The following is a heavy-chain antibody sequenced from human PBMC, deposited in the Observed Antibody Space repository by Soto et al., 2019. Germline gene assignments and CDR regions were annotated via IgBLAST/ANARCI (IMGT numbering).Heavy chain of an antibody. CDR2: IWYDGIRK. Sequence: QVQLVESGGGVIQPGRSLRLSCEVSGFSLSGYGIHWVRQAPGKGLEWVAVIWYDGIRKNYGDSVRGRFTVSRDSSKNMVYLQMDSLKVEDTALYYCARDVDKPSHFNRFDPWGQGVMVSVSS. J-gene: IGHJ5*02. CDR1: GFSLSGYG. CDR3: ARDVDKPSHFNRFDP. D-gene: IGHD5-12*01. V-gene: IGHV3-33*01.